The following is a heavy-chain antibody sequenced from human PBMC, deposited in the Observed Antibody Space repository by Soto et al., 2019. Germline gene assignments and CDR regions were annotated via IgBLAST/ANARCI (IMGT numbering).Heavy chain of an antibody. D-gene: IGHD2-15*01. Sequence: SGPTLVNPTQTLTLTCTFSGFSLSTSGVGVGWIRQPPGKALEWLALIYWDDDKRYSPSLKSRLTITKDTSKNQVVLTTTNMDPVDTATYYCAHRRTGKYCSGGSCYDFDYWGQGTLVTVSS. CDR2: IYWDDDK. V-gene: IGHV2-5*02. J-gene: IGHJ4*02. CDR1: GFSLSTSGVG. CDR3: AHRRTGKYCSGGSCYDFDY.